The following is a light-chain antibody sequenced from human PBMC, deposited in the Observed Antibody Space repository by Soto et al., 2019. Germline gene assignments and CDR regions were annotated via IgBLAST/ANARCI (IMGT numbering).Light chain of an antibody. CDR2: DAS. CDR3: QQYGSSPLT. V-gene: IGKV1-5*01. J-gene: IGKJ4*01. CDR1: ESISGW. Sequence: IRMTASPLGLSTIAGDGNSIACRASESISGWLAWYQQKPGRAPKLLIYDASTLESGVPSRFSGSGSGTDFTLTISRLEPEDFAVYYCQQYGSSPLTFGGGTKVDIK.